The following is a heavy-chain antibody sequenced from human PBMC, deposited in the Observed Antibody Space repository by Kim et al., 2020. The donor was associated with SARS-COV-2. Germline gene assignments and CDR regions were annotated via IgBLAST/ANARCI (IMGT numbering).Heavy chain of an antibody. CDR2: IEPVAGDT. CDR3: ISGAARGHLDFDQ. Sequence: ASVKVSCKGFGYSLTELSMHWVRQAPGQGLEWVGGIEPVAGDTTHAQKLKGSVTMTVGTYANTVYVELSSLRTEDTAGYFCISGAARGHLDFDQWCQGTL. CDR1: GYSLTELS. J-gene: IGHJ4*02. D-gene: IGHD5-12*01. V-gene: IGHV1-24*01.